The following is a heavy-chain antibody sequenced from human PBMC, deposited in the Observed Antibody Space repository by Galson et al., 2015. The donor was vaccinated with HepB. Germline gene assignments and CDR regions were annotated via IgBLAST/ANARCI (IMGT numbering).Heavy chain of an antibody. CDR2: TYYRSKWYN. D-gene: IGHD5-12*01. J-gene: IGHJ4*02. Sequence: CAISGDSVSSNSAAWNWIRQSPSRGLEWLGRTYYRSKWYNDCAVSVKSRITINPDTSKNQFSLQLNSVTPEDTAVYYCARESGYSGYDASEFDYWGQGTLVTVSS. CDR3: ARESGYSGYDASEFDY. V-gene: IGHV6-1*01. CDR1: GDSVSSNSAA.